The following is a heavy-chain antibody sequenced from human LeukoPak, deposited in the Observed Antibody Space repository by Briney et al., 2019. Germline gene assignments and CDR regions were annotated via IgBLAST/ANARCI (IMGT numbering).Heavy chain of an antibody. CDR3: AKDLSSMVRGIQSCCWFDP. D-gene: IGHD3-10*01. CDR2: ISGSGGST. J-gene: IGHJ5*02. Sequence: GGSLRLSCAASGFTFNTYSMNWVRQAPGKGLEWVSAISGSGGSTYYADSVKGRFTISRDNSKNTLYLQMNSLRAEDTAVYYCAKDLSSMVRGIQSCCWFDPWGQGTLVTVSS. CDR1: GFTFNTYS. V-gene: IGHV3-23*01.